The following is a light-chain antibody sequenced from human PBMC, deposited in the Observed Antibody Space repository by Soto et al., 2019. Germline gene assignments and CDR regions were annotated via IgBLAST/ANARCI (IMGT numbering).Light chain of an antibody. CDR2: GAS. CDR1: QSVTSN. V-gene: IGKV3D-15*01. J-gene: IGKJ1*01. Sequence: EIVLRQSPATLSVSPGERSTLSCRASQSVTSNLDWYQQKPGKAPRLLIYGASTRATGVPARFSGSGSGTEFTLTISSLQSEDFAAYYCQQYNSWPRTFGQGTKVDIK. CDR3: QQYNSWPRT.